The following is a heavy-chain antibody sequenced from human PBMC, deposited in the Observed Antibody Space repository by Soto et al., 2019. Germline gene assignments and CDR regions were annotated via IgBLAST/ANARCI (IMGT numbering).Heavy chain of an antibody. CDR1: GFTFSSYA. CDR2: ISYDGSNK. J-gene: IGHJ4*02. V-gene: IGHV3-30-3*01. Sequence: GGSLRLSCAASGFTFSSYAMHWVRQAPGKGLEWVAVISYDGSNKYYADSVKGRFTTSRDNSKNTLYLQMNSLRAEDTAVYYCASLYYYDSSGYYEDYWGQGTLVTVSS. CDR3: ASLYYYDSSGYYEDY. D-gene: IGHD3-22*01.